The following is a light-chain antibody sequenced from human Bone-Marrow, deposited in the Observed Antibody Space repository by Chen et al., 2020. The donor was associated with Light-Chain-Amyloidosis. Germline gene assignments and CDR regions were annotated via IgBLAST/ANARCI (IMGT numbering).Light chain of an antibody. V-gene: IGLV3-21*02. CDR2: DDS. CDR1: NIGSTS. J-gene: IGLJ3*02. Sequence: SYVLTHPSSVSVAPGQTATLVCWGNNIGSTSVHWYQQTPGQAPLLVVYDDSDRPSGIPERLSGSNSGNTATLTISRVEAGDEADYYCQVWDRSSDRPVFGGGTKLTVL. CDR3: QVWDRSSDRPV.